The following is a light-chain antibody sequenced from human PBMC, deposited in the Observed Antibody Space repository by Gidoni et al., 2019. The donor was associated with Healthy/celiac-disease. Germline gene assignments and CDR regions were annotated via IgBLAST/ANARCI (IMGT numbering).Light chain of an antibody. Sequence: EIVLTKSPATLPLSPGERATLPCRASQSVSSYLAWYQQKPGQAPRPLIYDASNRATGIPARFSGSGSGTDFTLTISSIEPEDVAVYYCQQRSNWPPVTFGGGTKVEIK. CDR3: QQRSNWPPVT. J-gene: IGKJ4*01. CDR1: QSVSSY. CDR2: DAS. V-gene: IGKV3-11*01.